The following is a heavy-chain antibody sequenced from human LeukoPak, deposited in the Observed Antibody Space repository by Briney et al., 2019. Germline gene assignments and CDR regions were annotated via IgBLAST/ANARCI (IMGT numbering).Heavy chain of an antibody. Sequence: GGSLRLSCAASGFTFDDYAMHWVRQAPGKGLEWVSGISWNSGGIGYVDSVKGRFTISRDNAKNSLYLQMNSLRGEDTALYYCAKDTIAVAGRFFDYWGQGTLVTVSS. CDR3: AKDTIAVAGRFFDY. V-gene: IGHV3-9*01. CDR2: ISWNSGGI. D-gene: IGHD6-19*01. CDR1: GFTFDDYA. J-gene: IGHJ4*02.